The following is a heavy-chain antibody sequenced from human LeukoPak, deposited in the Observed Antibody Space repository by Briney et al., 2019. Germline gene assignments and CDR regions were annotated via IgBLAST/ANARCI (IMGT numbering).Heavy chain of an antibody. J-gene: IGHJ4*02. V-gene: IGHV4-38-2*02. CDR3: ARDAMVRGHFDY. D-gene: IGHD3-10*01. CDR1: GYSISSGYY. Sequence: SETLSLTCTVSGYSISSGYYWGWIRQPPGKGLEWIGSIYHSGSTYYNPSLKSRVTISVDTSKNQFSLKLSSVIAADTAVYYCARDAMVRGHFDYWGQGTLVTVSS. CDR2: IYHSGST.